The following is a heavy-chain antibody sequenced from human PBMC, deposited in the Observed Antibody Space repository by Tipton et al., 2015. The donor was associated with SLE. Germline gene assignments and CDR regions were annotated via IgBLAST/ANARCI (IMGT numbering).Heavy chain of an antibody. CDR2: ININTGNP. CDR3: ARSKGVFDY. D-gene: IGHD4-11*01. J-gene: IGHJ4*02. V-gene: IGHV7-4-1*02. CDR1: GYTFTSSS. Sequence: QSGAEVKKPGASVRISCKTSGYTFTSSSMNWVRQAPGQGLEWMGWININTGNPTYAQGFTGRFAFSLDTSVSTAYLQISSLKAEDTAVYYCARSKGVFDYWGQGTLVTASS.